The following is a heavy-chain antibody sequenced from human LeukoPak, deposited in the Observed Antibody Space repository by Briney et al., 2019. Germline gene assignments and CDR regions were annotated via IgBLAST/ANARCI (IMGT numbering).Heavy chain of an antibody. CDR1: GYTFTSYY. Sequence: ASVKVSRKASGYTFTSYYMHWVRQAPGQGLEWMGIINPSGGSTSYAQKFQGRVTMTRDTSTSTVYMELSSLRSEDTAVYYCARDPGVVVPAACMDVWGQGTTVTVSS. CDR2: INPSGGST. CDR3: ARDPGVVVPAACMDV. V-gene: IGHV1-46*01. D-gene: IGHD2-2*01. J-gene: IGHJ6*02.